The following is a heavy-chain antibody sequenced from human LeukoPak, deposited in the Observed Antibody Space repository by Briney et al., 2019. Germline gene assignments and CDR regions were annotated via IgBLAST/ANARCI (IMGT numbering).Heavy chain of an antibody. D-gene: IGHD5-12*01. V-gene: IGHV3-11*04. CDR1: GFTFSDYY. CDR2: ISSSGSTI. CDR3: VNGPTSGGYYRYFDY. Sequence: GESLRLSCAAAGFTFSDYYMSWIRPAPGKWREWVAYISSSGSTIYYADSVKDRFTISRDNAKNSLYLQMNSLRPEDTAVYYCVNGPTSGGYYRYFDYSGQGTLVTVSS. J-gene: IGHJ4*02.